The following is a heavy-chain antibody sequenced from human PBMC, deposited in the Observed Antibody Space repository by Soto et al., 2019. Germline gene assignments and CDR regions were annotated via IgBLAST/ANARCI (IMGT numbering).Heavy chain of an antibody. D-gene: IGHD2-15*01. Sequence: SETLSLTCAVYGGSFSGYYWSWIRQPPGKGLEWIGEINHSGSTNYNPSLKSRVTISVDTSKNQFSLKLSSVTAADTAVYYCARELITSDCSGGSCYSFDWYFDLWGRGTLVTAPQ. CDR1: GGSFSGYY. CDR2: INHSGST. V-gene: IGHV4-34*01. CDR3: ARELITSDCSGGSCYSFDWYFDL. J-gene: IGHJ2*01.